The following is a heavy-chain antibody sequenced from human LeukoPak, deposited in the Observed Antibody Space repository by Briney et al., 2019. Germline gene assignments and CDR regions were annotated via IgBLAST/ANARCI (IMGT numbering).Heavy chain of an antibody. V-gene: IGHV1-2*02. CDR2: INPSTGGT. Sequence: ASVKVSCKTSGFTFTGYYIHWVRQAPGQRFEWLGWINPSTGGTDYAQNFQGRLTLTRDTSINTAYLELSSLRIDDTAVYYCATDLDCGGDCYSVYWGQGTLVTVSS. J-gene: IGHJ4*02. CDR1: GFTFTGYY. CDR3: ATDLDCGGDCYSVY. D-gene: IGHD2-21*01.